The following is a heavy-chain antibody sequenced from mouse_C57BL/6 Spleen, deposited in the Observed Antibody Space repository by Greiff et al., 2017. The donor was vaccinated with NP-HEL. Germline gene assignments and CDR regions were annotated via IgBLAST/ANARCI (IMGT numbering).Heavy chain of an antibody. V-gene: IGHV1-82*01. CDR1: GYAFRSSW. J-gene: IGHJ3*01. D-gene: IGHD2-3*01. CDR2: FYPGDGDT. Sequence: QVQLQQSGPELVKPGASVKISCKASGYAFRSSWMNWVKQRPGKGLEWIGRFYPGDGDTNSNGKFKGKATLTADKSSSPAYMQLSSLTSEDSAVYFCARDGYCGEGAAYWGQGTLVTVSA. CDR3: ARDGYCGEGAAY.